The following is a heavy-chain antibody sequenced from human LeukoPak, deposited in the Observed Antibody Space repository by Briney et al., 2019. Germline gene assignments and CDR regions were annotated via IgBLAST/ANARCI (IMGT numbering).Heavy chain of an antibody. CDR1: GGSISSSSYY. CDR3: ARDNSVGDTAWWFDP. Sequence: LSLTCTVSGGSISSSSYYWGWIRQPPGKGLEWVSHISSSGSTIYYADSVKGRFTISRDNAKNSLYLQMNSLRAEDTAVYYCARDNSVGDTAWWFDPWGQGTLVTVSS. J-gene: IGHJ5*02. D-gene: IGHD1-26*01. CDR2: ISSSGSTI. V-gene: IGHV3-11*01.